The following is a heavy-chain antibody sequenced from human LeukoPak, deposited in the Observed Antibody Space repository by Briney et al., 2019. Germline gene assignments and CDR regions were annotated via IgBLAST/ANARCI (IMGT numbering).Heavy chain of an antibody. CDR1: GFTFSSYA. CDR2: ISGSGGST. Sequence: PGRSLRLSCAASGFTFSSYAMSWVRQAPGKGLEWVSAISGSGGSTYYADSVKGRFTISRDNSKNTLYLQMNSLRAEDTAVYYCANLAAHYDILTGTPWWGMDYFDYWGQGTLVTVSS. V-gene: IGHV3-23*01. D-gene: IGHD3-9*01. J-gene: IGHJ4*02. CDR3: ANLAAHYDILTGTPWWGMDYFDY.